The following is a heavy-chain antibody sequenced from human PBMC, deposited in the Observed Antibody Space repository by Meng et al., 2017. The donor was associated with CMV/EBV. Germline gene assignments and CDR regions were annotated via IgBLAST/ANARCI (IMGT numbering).Heavy chain of an antibody. J-gene: IGHJ4*02. D-gene: IGHD3-16*02. V-gene: IGHV4-34*01. CDR2: INHSGST. Sequence: GSLRLSCAVYGGSFSGYYLSWIRQPPGKGLEWIGEINHSGSTNYNPSLKSRVTISVDTSKNQFSLKLSSVTAADTAVYYCARGHPGYDYVWGSYPTPLGYFDYWGQGTMVTVSS. CDR3: ARGHPGYDYVWGSYPTPLGYFDY. CDR1: GGSFSGYY.